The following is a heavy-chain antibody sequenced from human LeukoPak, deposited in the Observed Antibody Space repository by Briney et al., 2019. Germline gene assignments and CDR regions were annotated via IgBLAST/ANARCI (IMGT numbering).Heavy chain of an antibody. D-gene: IGHD2-2*01. Sequence: SEPLSLTCTVSGGSISSYYWSWIRQPPGKGLEWIGYIYYSGSTNYNPSLKSRLTMSVDTSKNQFSLKLSSVTAADTAVYYCAREENASEHFHHWGQGTLVTVSS. J-gene: IGHJ1*01. V-gene: IGHV4-59*12. CDR2: IYYSGST. CDR1: GGSISSYY. CDR3: AREENASEHFHH.